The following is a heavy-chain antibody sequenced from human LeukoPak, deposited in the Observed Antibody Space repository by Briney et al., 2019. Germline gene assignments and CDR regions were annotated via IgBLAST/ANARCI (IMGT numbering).Heavy chain of an antibody. CDR1: GFTFSSYA. CDR3: AKDSGPGGNY. J-gene: IGHJ4*02. V-gene: IGHV3-23*01. CDR2: ISGSGGST. Sequence: GSLRLSCAASGFTFSSYAMSWVRQAPGKGLEWVSAISGSGGSTNYADSVKSRFTISRDNSKNTLYLQMNSLRAEDTAVYYCAKDSGPGGNYWGQGTLVTVSS. D-gene: IGHD1-14*01.